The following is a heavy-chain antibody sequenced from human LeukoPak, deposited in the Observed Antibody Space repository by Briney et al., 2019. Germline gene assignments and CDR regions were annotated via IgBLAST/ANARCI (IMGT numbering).Heavy chain of an antibody. CDR1: GFTFSSYA. CDR3: AKPRSSGYYFDY. V-gene: IGHV3-23*01. CDR2: ISGSGGNT. J-gene: IGHJ4*02. D-gene: IGHD3-22*01. Sequence: GGSLRLSCAASGFTFSSYAMSWVRQAPGKGLEWVSGISGSGGNTYYADPVKGRFTISRDSSKNTLYLQMNSLRAEDTAVYYCAKPRSSGYYFDYWGQGTLVTVSS.